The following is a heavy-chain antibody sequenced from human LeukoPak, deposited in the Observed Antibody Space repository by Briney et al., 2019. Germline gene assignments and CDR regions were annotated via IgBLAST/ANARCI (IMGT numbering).Heavy chain of an antibody. CDR2: ISSSGSTT. CDR1: GFTFSSYE. J-gene: IGHJ4*02. V-gene: IGHV3-48*03. D-gene: IGHD3-22*01. CDR3: ARDNYDSSGYYFD. Sequence: GGSLRLSCAASGFTFSSYEMNWVRQAPGKGLEWVSYISSSGSTTHYADSVKGRFTISRDNAKKSLYLQMNSLRAEDTVVYYCARDNYDSSGYYFDWGQGTPVTVSS.